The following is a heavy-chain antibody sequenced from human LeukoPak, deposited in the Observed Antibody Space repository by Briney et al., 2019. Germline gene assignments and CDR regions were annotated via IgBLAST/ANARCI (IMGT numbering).Heavy chain of an antibody. Sequence: SVKVSCKASGGTFSSYAISWVRQAPGQGLEWMGGIIPIFGTANYAQKFQGRVTITADESTSTAYMELSSLRSEDTAVYYCARGNPAGVEGAFDIWGQGTMVTVSS. V-gene: IGHV1-69*13. CDR2: IIPIFGTA. CDR1: GGTFSSYA. CDR3: ARGNPAGVEGAFDI. J-gene: IGHJ3*02.